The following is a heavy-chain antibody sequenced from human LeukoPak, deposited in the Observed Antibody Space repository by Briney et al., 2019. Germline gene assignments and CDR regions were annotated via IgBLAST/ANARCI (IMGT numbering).Heavy chain of an antibody. CDR3: ARRSGSYYAFDY. D-gene: IGHD3-10*01. CDR1: GFTFSSYS. Sequence: GGSLRLSCATSGFTFSSYSMNWVRQAPGKWLEWVSFISSSSSNIYYADSVKGRFTISRDNAKNSLYLQMNSLRAEDTAVYYCARRSGSYYAFDYWGQGTLVTVSS. V-gene: IGHV3-21*01. J-gene: IGHJ4*02. CDR2: ISSSSSNI.